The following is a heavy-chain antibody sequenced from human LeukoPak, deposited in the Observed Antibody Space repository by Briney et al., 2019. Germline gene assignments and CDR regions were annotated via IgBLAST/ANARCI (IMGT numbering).Heavy chain of an antibody. V-gene: IGHV3-48*01. Sequence: PGGSLRLSCAASGFTFSDYNMNWVRQAPGKGLEWVSYIDSSGGTIYYADSVKGRFTISRDNAKNSLYLQMNSLRAEDTAVYYCARDLLAAITNTRGFDYWGQGTLVTVSS. CDR1: GFTFSDYN. D-gene: IGHD6-13*01. CDR3: ARDLLAAITNTRGFDY. J-gene: IGHJ4*02. CDR2: IDSSGGTI.